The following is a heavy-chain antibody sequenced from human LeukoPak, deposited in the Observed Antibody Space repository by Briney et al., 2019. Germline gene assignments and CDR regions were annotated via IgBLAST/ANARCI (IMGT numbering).Heavy chain of an antibody. J-gene: IGHJ4*02. D-gene: IGHD1-26*01. CDR3: ASRELSY. CDR1: VYTFTIYF. Sequence: ASVTVSFTTSVYTFTIYFMHWVRQAPGQGLEWLGWINPDSGVTKYAQKFQGRVTMTTDTSISTAYMELSRLRSDDTAVYYCASRELSYWGQGTLVTVSS. V-gene: IGHV1-2*02. CDR2: INPDSGVT.